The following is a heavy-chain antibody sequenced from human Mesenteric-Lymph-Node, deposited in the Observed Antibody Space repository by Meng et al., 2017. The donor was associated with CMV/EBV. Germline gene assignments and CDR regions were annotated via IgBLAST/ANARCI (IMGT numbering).Heavy chain of an antibody. D-gene: IGHD3-3*01. Sequence: SGPTLVKPTQTLTLTCTFSGFSLSTHGVGVVWFRQPPGKALEWLAVIYFNGDKRYSPSLRSRLTITKDTSKNQVVLTMTNMDPVDTATYYCAHRRSVYDFWSGYYDGYGMDVWGQGTTVTVSS. V-gene: IGHV2-5*01. J-gene: IGHJ6*02. CDR2: IYFNGDK. CDR3: AHRRSVYDFWSGYYDGYGMDV. CDR1: GFSLSTHGVG.